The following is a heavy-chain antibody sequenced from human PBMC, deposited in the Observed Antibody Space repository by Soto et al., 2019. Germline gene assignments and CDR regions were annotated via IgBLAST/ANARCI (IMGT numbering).Heavy chain of an antibody. CDR3: TSDTFGLRDT. V-gene: IGHV3-74*01. J-gene: IGHJ5*02. CDR2: INPAGTIT. D-gene: IGHD3-16*01. Sequence: MQMVESGGGSVQPGGSLRLSCAASGFPFSHYWMHWVRQTPGKGLVWVSRINPAGTITNYPDSVEGRFTISRDNADSALFLQMNSLSAEDTAIYYCTSDTFGLRDTWGQGTLVIVAS. CDR1: GFPFSHYW.